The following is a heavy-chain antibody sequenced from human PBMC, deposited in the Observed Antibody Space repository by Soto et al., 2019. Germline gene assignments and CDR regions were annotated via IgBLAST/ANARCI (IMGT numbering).Heavy chain of an antibody. Sequence: QVQLVESGGGVVQPGRSLRLSCAASGFTFSSYGMHWVRQAPGKGLEWVAVIWYDGSNKYYADSVKGRFTISRDNSKNTLYLQMNSRRAEDTAVYSCAGEGGGAFDYWGQGTLVTVSS. V-gene: IGHV3-33*01. D-gene: IGHD3-16*01. CDR2: IWYDGSNK. CDR1: GFTFSSYG. CDR3: AGEGGGAFDY. J-gene: IGHJ4*02.